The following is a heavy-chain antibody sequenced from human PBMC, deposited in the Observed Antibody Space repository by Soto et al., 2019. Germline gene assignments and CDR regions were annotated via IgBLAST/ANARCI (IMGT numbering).Heavy chain of an antibody. V-gene: IGHV4-38-2*01. CDR2: IYHSGST. Sequence: LSLTCAVSGYSISSGYYWGWIRQPPGKGLEWIGSIYHSGSTYYNPSLKSRVTISVDTSKNQFSLKLSSVTAADTAVYYCARIVVPAADPWGQGTLVTVSS. CDR3: ARIVVPAADP. CDR1: GYSISSGYY. D-gene: IGHD2-2*01. J-gene: IGHJ5*02.